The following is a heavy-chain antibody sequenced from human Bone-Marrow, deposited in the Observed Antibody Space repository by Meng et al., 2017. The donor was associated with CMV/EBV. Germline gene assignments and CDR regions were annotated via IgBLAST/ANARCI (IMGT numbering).Heavy chain of an antibody. CDR2: IYSGGNT. V-gene: IGHV3-53*05. J-gene: IGHJ4*02. CDR3: ARVRPYDYVWGSYRPSDY. Sequence: FTVSGNNMNWSRQAPGKGLEWVSVIYSGGNTYYADSVKGRFTISRDNYKNTLYLQMNSLRAEDTAVYYCARVRPYDYVWGSYRPSDYWGQGTLVTVSS. D-gene: IGHD3-16*02. CDR1: FTVSGNN.